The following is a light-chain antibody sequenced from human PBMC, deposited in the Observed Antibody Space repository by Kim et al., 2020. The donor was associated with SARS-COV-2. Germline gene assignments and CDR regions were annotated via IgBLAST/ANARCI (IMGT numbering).Light chain of an antibody. CDR3: HQYGSSPT. V-gene: IGKV3-20*01. Sequence: EIVLTQSPCTLSLSPGERATLSCRASQSVGGYLAWYQQKPDQAPRLLIYDTSTRATDIPDRFSGSGSGTDFSLTISRLEPEDFAVFYCHQYGSSPTFGQGTKVDIK. CDR2: DTS. CDR1: QSVGGY. J-gene: IGKJ1*01.